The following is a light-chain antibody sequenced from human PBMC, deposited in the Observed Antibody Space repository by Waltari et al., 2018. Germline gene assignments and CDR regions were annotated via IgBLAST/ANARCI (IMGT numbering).Light chain of an antibody. CDR1: QNINSW. Sequence: DIQMTQSPSTLSASVGDRVTITYRASQNINSWLAWYQQRPGKAPRLLLYKASTLQSGGPSRFSGSGSGTEFTLTINSLQTDDFATYYCQQYSSYSSWTFGQGTQV. CDR3: QQYSSYSSWT. CDR2: KAS. J-gene: IGKJ1*01. V-gene: IGKV1-5*03.